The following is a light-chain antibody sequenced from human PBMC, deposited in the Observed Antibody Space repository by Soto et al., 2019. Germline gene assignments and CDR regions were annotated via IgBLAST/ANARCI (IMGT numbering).Light chain of an antibody. J-gene: IGKJ4*01. Sequence: DIQMTQSPSTLSAFVGDRVTITCRASQSINSWLAWYQQKPGKAPNLLIYKASNLESGAPSRFSGSGSGTEFTLTISSLQPDDFATYYCQQYHRSPVTFGGGTKVEIE. CDR2: KAS. CDR1: QSINSW. V-gene: IGKV1-5*03. CDR3: QQYHRSPVT.